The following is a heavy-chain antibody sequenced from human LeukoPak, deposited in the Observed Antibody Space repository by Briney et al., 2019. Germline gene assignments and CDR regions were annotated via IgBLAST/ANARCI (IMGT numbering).Heavy chain of an antibody. D-gene: IGHD6-13*01. CDR2: VSGSGDRM. CDR3: AKAAAAPGFDF. V-gene: IGHV3-23*01. J-gene: IGHJ4*02. CDR1: GFTSSSYA. Sequence: GGSLRPSCAASGFTSSSYALNWVRQAPGKGLEWVATVSGSGDRMYHADSVKGRFTISRGNSKNTIYLQMNSLRAEDTALYYCAKAAAAPGFDFWGQGTLVTVSS.